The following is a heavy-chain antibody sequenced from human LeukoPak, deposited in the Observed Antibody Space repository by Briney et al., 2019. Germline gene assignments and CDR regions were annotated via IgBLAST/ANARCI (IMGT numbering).Heavy chain of an antibody. D-gene: IGHD3-22*01. CDR1: GDSVSSSSAS. CDR3: ARGGGVTYYDSTGYLWYFDY. V-gene: IGHV6-1*01. CDR2: TYYRSKWYN. Sequence: SQTLSLTCAVSGDSVSSSSASWNWMRQSPSRGLEWLGRTYYRSKWYNDYAVSVKSRITINPDTSKNQFSLQLNSVTAADTAVYYCARGGGVTYYDSTGYLWYFDYWGQGTLVTVSS. J-gene: IGHJ4*02.